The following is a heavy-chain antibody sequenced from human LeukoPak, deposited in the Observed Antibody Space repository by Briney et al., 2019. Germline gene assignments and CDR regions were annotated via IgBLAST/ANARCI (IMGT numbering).Heavy chain of an antibody. V-gene: IGHV3-48*03. D-gene: IGHD3-10*01. CDR2: ISSGGSTI. CDR3: AREGIDY. J-gene: IGHJ4*02. Sequence: GGSLRLSCAASGFTFSSYAMSWVRQTPGRGLEWLSYISSGGSTIYYADSVKGRFTISRDNAKNSLYLQMNSLSAEDTAVYHCAREGIDYWGQGTLVTVSS. CDR1: GFTFSSYA.